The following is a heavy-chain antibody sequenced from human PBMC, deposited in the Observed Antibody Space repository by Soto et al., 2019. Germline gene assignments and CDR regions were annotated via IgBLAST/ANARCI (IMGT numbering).Heavy chain of an antibody. Sequence: VQLLESGGGLVQPGGSLRLSCAASGFTFSSYAMSWVRQAPGKGLEWVAVISYDGSNKYYADSVKGRFTISRDNSKNTLYLQMNSLRAEDTAVYYCAKDLPYDYVWGSYRRGLDYWGQGTLVTVSS. J-gene: IGHJ4*02. CDR2: ISYDGSNK. D-gene: IGHD3-16*02. V-gene: IGHV3-30*18. CDR3: AKDLPYDYVWGSYRRGLDY. CDR1: GFTFSSYA.